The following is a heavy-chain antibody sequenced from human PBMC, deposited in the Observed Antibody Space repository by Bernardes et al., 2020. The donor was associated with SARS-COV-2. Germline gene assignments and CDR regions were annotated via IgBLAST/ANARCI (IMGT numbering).Heavy chain of an antibody. Sequence: GSLRLSCAASGFTFTSYAMNWVRQAPGKGLEWVSSITGSGATTYYADSVKGRFTVSRDNSKNTVDLQMNSLIAEDTAVYYCAKRGSFTFDYWGQGTLVTVSS. D-gene: IGHD6-19*01. J-gene: IGHJ4*02. V-gene: IGHV3-23*01. CDR2: ITGSGATT. CDR3: AKRGSFTFDY. CDR1: GFTFTSYA.